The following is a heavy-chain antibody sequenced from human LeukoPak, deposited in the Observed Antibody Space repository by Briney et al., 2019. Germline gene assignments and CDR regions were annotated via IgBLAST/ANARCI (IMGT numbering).Heavy chain of an antibody. D-gene: IGHD3-16*01. J-gene: IGHJ3*02. CDR3: ARDYAGADDAFDI. V-gene: IGHV4-61*02. Sequence: ASQTLSLTCTVSGGSISSGSYYWSWIRQPAGKRLEWIGRIYTSGSTNYNPSLKSRVTMSVDTSKNQFSLKLSSVTAADTAVYYCARDYAGADDAFDIWGQGTMVTVSS. CDR2: IYTSGST. CDR1: GGSISSGSYY.